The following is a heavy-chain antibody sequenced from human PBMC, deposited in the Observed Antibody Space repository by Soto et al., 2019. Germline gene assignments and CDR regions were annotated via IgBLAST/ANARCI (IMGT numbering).Heavy chain of an antibody. CDR1: GYTFTSYG. CDR2: ISAHNGNT. J-gene: IGHJ4*02. V-gene: IGHV1-18*01. Sequence: QVHLVQSGAEVKKPGASVKVSCKASGYTFTSYGITWVRQAPGQGLEWMGWISAHNGNTAYAQKLQGRVIVTRDTSTSTAYLELRSLISDDTAVYYCARGRYGEWWGQGALVTVSS. D-gene: IGHD3-10*01. CDR3: ARGRYGEW.